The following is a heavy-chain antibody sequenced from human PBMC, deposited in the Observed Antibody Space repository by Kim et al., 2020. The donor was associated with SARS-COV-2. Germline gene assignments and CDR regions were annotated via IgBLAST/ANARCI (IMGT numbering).Heavy chain of an antibody. J-gene: IGHJ6*02. D-gene: IGHD1-20*01. CDR3: ARLEYNWYGMDV. Sequence: RNSPSFQGQVTISADQSISTAYLQWSSLKASDTAMYYCARLEYNWYGMDVWGQGTTVTVSS. V-gene: IGHV5-51*01.